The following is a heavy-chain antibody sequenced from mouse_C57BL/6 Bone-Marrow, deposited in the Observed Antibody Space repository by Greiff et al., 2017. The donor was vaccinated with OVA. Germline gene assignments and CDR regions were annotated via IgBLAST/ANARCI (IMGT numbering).Heavy chain of an antibody. CDR2: IRNKANGYTT. V-gene: IGHV7-3*01. Sequence: EVKLVESGGGLVQPGGSLSLSCAASGFTFTDYYMSWVRQPPGKALEWLGFIRNKANGYTTEYNASVKGRFTISRDTSQSILYLQMNALRAEDSATYYCARLYYYGSSYVGYYFDYWGQGTTLTVSS. CDR3: ARLYYYGSSYVGYYFDY. D-gene: IGHD1-1*01. CDR1: GFTFTDYY. J-gene: IGHJ2*01.